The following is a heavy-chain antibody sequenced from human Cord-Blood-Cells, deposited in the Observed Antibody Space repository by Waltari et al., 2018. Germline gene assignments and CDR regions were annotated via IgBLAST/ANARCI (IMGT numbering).Heavy chain of an antibody. CDR3: ARVNYSNYFDY. CDR2: TYHSGGT. V-gene: IGHV4-38-2*02. D-gene: IGHD4-4*01. J-gene: IGHJ4*02. CDR1: GSSISSGYY. Sequence: VHLKESGPGLVKPSETLSPTGPVPGSSISSGYYWGWFRQPPGKGLEGIGSTYHSGGTYYNPSLKSRVTISVDTSKNQFSLKLSSVTAADTAVYYCARVNYSNYFDYWGQGTLVTVSS.